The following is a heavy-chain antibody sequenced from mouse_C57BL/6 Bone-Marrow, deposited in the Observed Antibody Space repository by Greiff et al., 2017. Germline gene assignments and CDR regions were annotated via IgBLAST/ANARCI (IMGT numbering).Heavy chain of an antibody. CDR1: GYTFTSYW. D-gene: IGHD1-1*01. CDR2: IDPSDSYT. J-gene: IGHJ2*01. CDR3: ARSGPYYYCSSYSHYFYY. V-gene: IGHV1-59*01. Sequence: QVQLQQPGAELVRPGTSVKLSCKASGYTFTSYWMHWVKQRPGQGLEWIGVIDPSDSYTNYNQKFKGKATLTVDTYSSTAYMQLSILTSEDSAVYYCARSGPYYYCSSYSHYFYYWGQGTTLTVSS.